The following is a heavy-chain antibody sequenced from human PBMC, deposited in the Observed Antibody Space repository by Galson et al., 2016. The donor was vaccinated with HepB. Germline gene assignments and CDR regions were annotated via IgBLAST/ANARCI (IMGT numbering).Heavy chain of an antibody. CDR1: GDTFTSYD. J-gene: IGHJ6*02. Sequence: SVKVSCKVSGDTFTSYDIHWVRQATGQGLEWMGWMNPDSGDTGFAQNFQGRVTVTRNISITTAYMELSSLRSEDTAVYYCAGYRAMRAAGLFYYYGMDVWGQGTTVTVSS. V-gene: IGHV1-8*01. D-gene: IGHD6-13*01. CDR3: AGYRAMRAAGLFYYYGMDV. CDR2: MNPDSGDT.